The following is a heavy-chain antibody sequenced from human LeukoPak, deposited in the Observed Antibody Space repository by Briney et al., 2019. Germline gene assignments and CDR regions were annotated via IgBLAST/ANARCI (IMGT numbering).Heavy chain of an antibody. CDR3: ARTLRGQNYYGYLDY. CDR1: SGSISSDY. J-gene: IGHJ4*02. D-gene: IGHD4-17*01. V-gene: IGHV4-59*01. Sequence: TSETLSFTCTVSSGSISSDYWSWIRQPPGKGLEWIGYISYSGSANYNPSLKTRVTISIDKSKNQFSLKMTSVTAADTAVYYCARTLRGQNYYGYLDYWGQGTLVTVSS. CDR2: ISYSGSA.